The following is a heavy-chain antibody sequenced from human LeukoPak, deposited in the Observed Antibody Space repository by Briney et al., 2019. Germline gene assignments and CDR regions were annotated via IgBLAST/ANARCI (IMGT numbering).Heavy chain of an antibody. V-gene: IGHV4-39*01. J-gene: IGHJ4*02. Sequence: KPSETLSLTCTVSGGSISSSSYYWGWIRQPPGKGLEWIGSIYYSGSTYYNPSLKSRVTISVDTSKNQFSLKLSSVTAADTAVYYCASKGTVVISPWDNPVDYWGQGTLVTVSS. CDR2: IYYSGST. CDR3: ASKGTVVISPWDNPVDY. CDR1: GGSISSSSYY. D-gene: IGHD4-23*01.